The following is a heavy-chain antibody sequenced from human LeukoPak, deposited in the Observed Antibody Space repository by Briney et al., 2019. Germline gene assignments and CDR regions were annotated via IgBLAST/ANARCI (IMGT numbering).Heavy chain of an antibody. CDR3: ARPQESRLGAFDI. J-gene: IGHJ3*02. Sequence: SETLSLTCAVYGGSFSGYYCSWIRQPPGKGLEWIGEINHSGSTNYNPSLKSRVTISVDTSKNQFSLKLSSVTAADTAVYYCARPQESRLGAFDIWGQGTMVTVSS. D-gene: IGHD3-16*01. V-gene: IGHV4-34*01. CDR2: INHSGST. CDR1: GGSFSGYY.